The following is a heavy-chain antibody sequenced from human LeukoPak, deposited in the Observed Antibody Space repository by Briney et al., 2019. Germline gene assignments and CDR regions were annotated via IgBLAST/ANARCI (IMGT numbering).Heavy chain of an antibody. D-gene: IGHD2-21*01. V-gene: IGHV1-18*01. CDR3: ARASCGGDCYVRYYYYYMDV. CDR1: GYTFTSYG. CDR2: ISAYNGNT. Sequence: GASVKVSCKASGYTFTSYGISWVRQAPGQGLEWMGWISAYNGNTNYAQKLQGRVTMTTDTSTSTAYMELRSLRSDDTAVYYCARASCGGDCYVRYYYYYMDVWGKGTTVTVSS. J-gene: IGHJ6*03.